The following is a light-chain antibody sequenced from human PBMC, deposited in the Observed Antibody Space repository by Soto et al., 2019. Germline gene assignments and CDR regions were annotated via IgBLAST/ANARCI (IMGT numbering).Light chain of an antibody. Sequence: EIQMTQSPSSLSASLGDRVTITCRASRTIDNYLNWYQQKPGRAPELLVYATSSLQSGVPSRFTGGVSGTHGTITISGLQNEDGSTYFCQQRYNTPITFGQGTRLEIK. CDR2: ATS. CDR1: RTIDNY. J-gene: IGKJ5*01. CDR3: QQRYNTPIT. V-gene: IGKV1-39*01.